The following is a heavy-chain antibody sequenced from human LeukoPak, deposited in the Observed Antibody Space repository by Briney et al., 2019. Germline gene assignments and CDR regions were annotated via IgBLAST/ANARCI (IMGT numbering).Heavy chain of an antibody. D-gene: IGHD5-12*01. CDR2: IKEDGSEK. CDR3: VRDGGVSGYDLLDY. V-gene: IGHV3-7*01. J-gene: IGHJ4*02. Sequence: GGSLTLSCAASGFTFSESRMSWVRQAPGQGLQWVAAIKEDGSEKDYVDSVKGRFTISRDNAKNSLYLQMDSLRAEDTAVYYCVRDGGVSGYDLLDYWGQGTLVTVSS. CDR1: GFTFSESR.